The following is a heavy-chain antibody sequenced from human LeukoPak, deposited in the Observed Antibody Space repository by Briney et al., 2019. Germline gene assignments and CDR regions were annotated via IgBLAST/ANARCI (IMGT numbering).Heavy chain of an antibody. V-gene: IGHV1-69*06. D-gene: IGHD2/OR15-2a*01. CDR1: GGTFSSYA. CDR2: IIPIFGTA. CDR3: ARRLLSLGWYFDL. J-gene: IGHJ2*01. Sequence: SVKVSFKASGGTFSSYATSWVRQAPGQGLEWMGGIIPIFGTANYAQKFQGRVTITADKSTSTAYMELSSLRSEDTAVYYCARRLLSLGWYFDLWGRGTLVTVSS.